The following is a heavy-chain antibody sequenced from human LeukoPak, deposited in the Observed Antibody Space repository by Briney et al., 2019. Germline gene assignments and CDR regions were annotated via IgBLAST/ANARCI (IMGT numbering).Heavy chain of an antibody. CDR3: ARLGIQLWSEVSY. V-gene: IGHV5-51*01. CDR1: GFSVTSYW. CDR2: IYPGDSDT. D-gene: IGHD5-18*01. J-gene: IGHJ4*02. Sequence: GGSLEICRKGSGFSVTSYWIGGGRQVPGKGLEWMGIIYPGDSDTRYSPSFQGQVTISADKSISTAYLQWSSLKASDTAMYYCARLGIQLWSEVSYWGQGTLVTVSS.